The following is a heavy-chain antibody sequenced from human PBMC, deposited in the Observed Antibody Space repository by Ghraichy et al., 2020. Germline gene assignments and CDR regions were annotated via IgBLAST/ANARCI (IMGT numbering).Heavy chain of an antibody. V-gene: IGHV3-30-3*01. CDR3: ARERGLAAASLNNWFDP. J-gene: IGHJ5*02. Sequence: GGSLRLSCAASGFTFSSYAMHWVRQAPGKGLEWVAVISYDGSNKYYADSVKGRFTISRDNSKNTLYLQMNSLRAEDTAVYYCARERGLAAASLNNWFDPWGQGTLVTVSS. CDR1: GFTFSSYA. CDR2: ISYDGSNK. D-gene: IGHD6-13*01.